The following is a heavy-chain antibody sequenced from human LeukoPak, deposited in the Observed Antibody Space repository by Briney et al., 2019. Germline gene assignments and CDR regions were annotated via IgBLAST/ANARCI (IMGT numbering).Heavy chain of an antibody. CDR1: GFTFSSYA. Sequence: PGGSLRLSCTASGFTFSSYAMNWVRQAPGKGLEWVSGIGAGGTFTYYADSVKGRFTISRDNAKNSLYLQMNSLRAEGTAVYYRARGYLSYGSGSYKIDYWGQGTLVTVSS. D-gene: IGHD3-10*01. CDR3: ARGYLSYGSGSYKIDY. V-gene: IGHV3-21*01. CDR2: IGAGGTFT. J-gene: IGHJ4*02.